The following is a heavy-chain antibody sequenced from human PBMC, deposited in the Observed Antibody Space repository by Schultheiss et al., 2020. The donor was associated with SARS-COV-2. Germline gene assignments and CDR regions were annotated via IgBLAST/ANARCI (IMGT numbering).Heavy chain of an antibody. D-gene: IGHD3-3*01. J-gene: IGHJ4*02. CDR3: AKSWSGNYFDS. CDR2: IKQDGSEK. CDR1: GFTFSSYA. V-gene: IGHV3-7*03. Sequence: GGSLRLSCAASGFTFSSYAMGWVRQAPGKGLEWVANIKQDGSEKYYVDSVKGRFTISRDNSKNTLYLQMNSLRAEDTAIYYCAKSWSGNYFDSWGQGTLVTVSS.